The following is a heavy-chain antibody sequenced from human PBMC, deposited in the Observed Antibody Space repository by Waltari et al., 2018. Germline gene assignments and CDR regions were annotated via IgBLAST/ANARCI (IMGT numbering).Heavy chain of an antibody. D-gene: IGHD2-21*01. J-gene: IGHJ6*03. CDR2: MNPNSGNT. CDR1: GYTFTSYD. Sequence: QVQLVQSGAEVKKPGASVKVSCKASGYTFTSYDINWVRQATGQGLEWMGWMNPNSGNTGYAQKFQGRVTITRNTSISTGYMEMSSLRSEDTAVYYCASERKCGGDCWCMDVWGKGTTVTVSS. CDR3: ASERKCGGDCWCMDV. V-gene: IGHV1-8*03.